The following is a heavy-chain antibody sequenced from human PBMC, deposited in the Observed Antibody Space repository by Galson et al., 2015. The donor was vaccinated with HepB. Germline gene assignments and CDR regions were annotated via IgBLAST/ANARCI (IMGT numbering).Heavy chain of an antibody. J-gene: IGHJ6*03. D-gene: IGHD2-2*02. CDR1: GYTFTSYG. Sequence: SVKVSCKASGYTFTSYGISWVRQAPGQGLEWMGWISAYNGNTNYAQKLQGRVTMTTDTSTSTAYMELRSLRSDDTAVYYCARVPVVPAAILGGYYYMDVWGKGTTVTVSS. CDR3: ARVPVVPAAILGGYYYMDV. CDR2: ISAYNGNT. V-gene: IGHV1-18*01.